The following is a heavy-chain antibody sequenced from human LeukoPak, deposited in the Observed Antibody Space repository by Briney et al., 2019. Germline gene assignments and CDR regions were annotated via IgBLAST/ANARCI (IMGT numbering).Heavy chain of an antibody. Sequence: GGSLRLSCAASGFTFSSYGMHWVRQAPGKGLEGVAVISYDGSNKYYADSVKGRFTISRDNSKNTLYLQMNSLRAEDTAVYYCAKDGSSGYPSDYYYGMDVWGQGTTVTVSS. CDR2: ISYDGSNK. J-gene: IGHJ6*02. D-gene: IGHD6-19*01. V-gene: IGHV3-30*18. CDR1: GFTFSSYG. CDR3: AKDGSSGYPSDYYYGMDV.